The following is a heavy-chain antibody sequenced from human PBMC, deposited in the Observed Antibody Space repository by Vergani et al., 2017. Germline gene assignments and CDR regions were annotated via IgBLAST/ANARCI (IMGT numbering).Heavy chain of an antibody. J-gene: IGHJ4*02. V-gene: IGHV1-69*13. CDR1: GGTFSSNS. CDR2: IIPIFGTT. Sequence: QGQLAQSGAEVKKPGSSVKVSCKASGGTFSSNSISWVRQAPGQGLEWMGRIIPIFGTTSYAQKFQGRVTILADESTSTVYMELSSLRSEDTAVYYCARSSGYYSYYFDFWGQGTLVTVSS. D-gene: IGHD3-22*01. CDR3: ARSSGYYSYYFDF.